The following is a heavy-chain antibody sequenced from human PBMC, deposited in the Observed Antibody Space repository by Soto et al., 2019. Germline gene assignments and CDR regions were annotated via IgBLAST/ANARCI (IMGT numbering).Heavy chain of an antibody. CDR1: GFTFSSYG. Sequence: QVQLVESGGGVVQPGRSLRLSCAASGFTFSSYGMHWVRQAPGKGLEWVAVISYDGSNKYYADSVKGRFTISRDKSKNTLYLQMNSLRAEDTAVYYCAKDSDGSSGWDKPHYYYYYGMDVWGQGTTVTVSS. CDR3: AKDSDGSSGWDKPHYYYYYGMDV. V-gene: IGHV3-30*18. J-gene: IGHJ6*02. CDR2: ISYDGSNK. D-gene: IGHD6-19*01.